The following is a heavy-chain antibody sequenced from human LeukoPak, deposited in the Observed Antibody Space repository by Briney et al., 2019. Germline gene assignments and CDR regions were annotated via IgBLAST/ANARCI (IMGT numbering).Heavy chain of an antibody. CDR2: ISSISSYI. Sequence: GGSLRLSCAASGFTFSSYSMNWVRQAPGKGLEWVSSISSISSYIYYADSVKGRFTISRDNAKNSLYLQMNSLRAEDTAVYYCARVGYCSGGSCPKGGFDAFDIWGQGTMVTVSS. D-gene: IGHD2-15*01. CDR1: GFTFSSYS. J-gene: IGHJ3*02. CDR3: ARVGYCSGGSCPKGGFDAFDI. V-gene: IGHV3-21*01.